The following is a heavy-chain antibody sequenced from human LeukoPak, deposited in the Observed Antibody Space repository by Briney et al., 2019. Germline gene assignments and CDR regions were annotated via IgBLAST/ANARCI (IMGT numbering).Heavy chain of an antibody. Sequence: GGSLRLSCAASGFTFSSYWMHWVRQAPGKGLVWVSRINSDGSSTSYADSVKGRFTISRDNAKNTLYLQMNSLRAEDTAVYYCASGGEGSYSDYYYYGMDVWGQGTTVTVSS. D-gene: IGHD1-26*01. CDR1: GFTFSSYW. J-gene: IGHJ6*02. V-gene: IGHV3-74*01. CDR2: INSDGSST. CDR3: ASGGEGSYSDYYYYGMDV.